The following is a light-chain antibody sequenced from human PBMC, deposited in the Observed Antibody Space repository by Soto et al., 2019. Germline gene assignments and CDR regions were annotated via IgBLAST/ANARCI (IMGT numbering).Light chain of an antibody. CDR2: DNN. CDR3: ATWDYSLTGEV. Sequence: QSALTQPASVSGSPGQSITISCTGSSSDVGNYNLVSWYQQHPGKAPKLLIYDNNKRPSGIPDRFSGSKSGTSGTLDITGLQTGDEADYYCATWDYSLTGEVFGGGTKLTVL. J-gene: IGLJ2*01. V-gene: IGLV1-51*01. CDR1: SSDVGNYNL.